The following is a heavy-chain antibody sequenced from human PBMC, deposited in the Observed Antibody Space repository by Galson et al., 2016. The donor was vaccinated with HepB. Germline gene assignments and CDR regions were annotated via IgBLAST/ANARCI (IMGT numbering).Heavy chain of an antibody. V-gene: IGHV1-69*13. CDR1: ADTFNSYA. Sequence: SSVKVSCKVSADTFNSYAINWMRLAPGQGLEWMGGIIPIFGTTIYAQKFQGRVTITADESTTTAYMELSSLTSEDTAMYYCARAKDDIAVVPASLYQGWFAPWGQGTLVTVSS. CDR2: IIPIFGTT. D-gene: IGHD2-2*01. CDR3: ARAKDDIAVVPASLYQGWFAP. J-gene: IGHJ5*02.